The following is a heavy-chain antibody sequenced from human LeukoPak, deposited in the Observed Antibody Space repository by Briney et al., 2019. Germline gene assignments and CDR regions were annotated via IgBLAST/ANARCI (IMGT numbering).Heavy chain of an antibody. Sequence: SGTLSITCTVSGGSISSSSAYWGWIRQPPGKGLEWIGSIYYSKNTYYDPSLKSRVTISADTSKNQFSLTLGSVSATDTAVYYCVSPRGFSYGYFDYWGQGTLVTVSS. V-gene: IGHV4-39*01. CDR2: IYYSKNT. CDR1: GGSISSSSAY. CDR3: VSPRGFSYGYFDY. D-gene: IGHD5-18*01. J-gene: IGHJ4*02.